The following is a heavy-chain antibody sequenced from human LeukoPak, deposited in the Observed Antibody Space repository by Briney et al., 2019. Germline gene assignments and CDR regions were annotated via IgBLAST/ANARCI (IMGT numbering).Heavy chain of an antibody. D-gene: IGHD2-21*02. J-gene: IGHJ6*02. CDR3: ARDGSNPAYCGGDCSFMDV. CDR1: GFTFSSYS. CDR2: ISSSSSYI. V-gene: IGHV3-21*01. Sequence: GSLRLSCAASGFTFSSYSMNWVRQAPGKGLEWVSSISSSSSYIYYADSVKGRFTISRDNAKNSLYLQMNSLRAEDTAVYYCARDGSNPAYCGGDCSFMDVWGQGTTVTVSS.